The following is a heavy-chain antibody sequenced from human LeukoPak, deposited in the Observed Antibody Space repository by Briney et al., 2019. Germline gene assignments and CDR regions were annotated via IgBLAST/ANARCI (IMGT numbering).Heavy chain of an antibody. J-gene: IGHJ3*02. CDR1: GYTFTSCD. Sequence: ASVKVCCKASGYTFTSCDINWVRPATGQGLAWMGWMNPNSGNTGYAQKFQGRVTITRNASISTAYMELSSLRSEDTAVYYCARTVEMATTDAFDIWGQGTMVTVSS. V-gene: IGHV1-8*03. CDR3: ARTVEMATTDAFDI. D-gene: IGHD5-24*01. CDR2: MNPNSGNT.